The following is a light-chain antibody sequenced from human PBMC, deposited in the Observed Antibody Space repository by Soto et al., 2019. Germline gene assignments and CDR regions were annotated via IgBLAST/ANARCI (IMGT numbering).Light chain of an antibody. CDR1: SSNIGSHN. V-gene: IGLV1-44*01. Sequence: QSVLTQPPSASGAPGQRVTISCSGSSSNIGSHNVYWYQQLPGAAPKFLIYSNNQRPTGIPDRISGSKSGTSATLAISGLQSGDEADYYCPTWDGSLSAGVFGGGTKLTVL. CDR3: PTWDGSLSAGV. CDR2: SNN. J-gene: IGLJ3*02.